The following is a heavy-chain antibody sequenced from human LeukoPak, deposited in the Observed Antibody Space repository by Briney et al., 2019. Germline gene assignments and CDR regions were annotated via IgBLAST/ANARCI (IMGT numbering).Heavy chain of an antibody. D-gene: IGHD3-10*01. V-gene: IGHV1-69*13. J-gene: IGHJ4*02. CDR1: GGTFSSYA. CDR2: IIPIFGTA. CDR3: ARGLTEDYYGSGSYQVTRFEYFDY. Sequence: SVKVSCKASGGTFSSYAISWVRQAPGQGLEGMGGIIPIFGTANYAQKFQGRVTITADESTSTAYMELSSLRSEDTAVYYCARGLTEDYYGSGSYQVTRFEYFDYWGQGTLVTVSS.